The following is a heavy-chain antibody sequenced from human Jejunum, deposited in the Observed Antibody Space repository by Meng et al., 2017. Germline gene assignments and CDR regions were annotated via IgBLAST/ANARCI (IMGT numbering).Heavy chain of an antibody. CDR2: IYYSGST. CDR1: GDSINTYY. Sequence: HVQLQESGPGLVKPSETLSLTCTVSGDSINTYYWSWIRQPPGKGLEWIGYIYYSGSTNYNPSLKSRVTISVDTSKNQFSLKLSSVTAADTAVYYCARHLNHLFDYWGQGTLVTRLL. CDR3: ARHLNHLFDY. D-gene: IGHD1-14*01. V-gene: IGHV4-59*01. J-gene: IGHJ4*02.